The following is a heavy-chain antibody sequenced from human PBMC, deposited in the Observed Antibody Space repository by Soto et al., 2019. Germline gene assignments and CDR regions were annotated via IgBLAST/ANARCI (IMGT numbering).Heavy chain of an antibody. Sequence: QVQLVQSGAEVKKPGASVKVSCKTSGYSFSEFRMHWVRQAPGQGLEWMGWVNPINGNTNYAQDFQGSVTMTRDASTKTVYMELSSLTSDDTSTVYCARENWHFDSWGQGTLITVSS. V-gene: IGHV1-2*02. CDR1: GYSFSEFR. J-gene: IGHJ5*01. CDR2: VNPINGNT. CDR3: ARENWHFDS.